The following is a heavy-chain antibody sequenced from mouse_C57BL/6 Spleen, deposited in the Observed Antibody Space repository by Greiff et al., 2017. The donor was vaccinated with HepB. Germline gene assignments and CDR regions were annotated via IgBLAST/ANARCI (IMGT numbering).Heavy chain of an antibody. CDR3: AKNVYGKDWYFDV. J-gene: IGHJ1*03. CDR2: IWRGGST. V-gene: IGHV2-5*01. D-gene: IGHD2-1*01. CDR1: GFSLTSYG. Sequence: VKLMESGPGLVQPSQSLSITCTVSGFSLTSYGVHWVRQSPGKGLEWLGVIWRGGSTDYNAAFMSRLSITKDNSKSQVFFKMNSLQADDTAIYYCAKNVYGKDWYFDVWGTGTTVTVSS.